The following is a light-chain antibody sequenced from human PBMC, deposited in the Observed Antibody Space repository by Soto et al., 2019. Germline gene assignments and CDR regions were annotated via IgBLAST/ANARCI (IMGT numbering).Light chain of an antibody. Sequence: QSVLTQPPSASGTPGQRVTISCSGSSSNIGSNNVNWYQQLPGTAPTLLIYSNNQRPSGVPDRFSVSKSGTSASLAISGLQSEDEADYYCSAWDDSLNGPVFGGGTKVTVL. CDR1: SSNIGSNN. V-gene: IGLV1-44*01. CDR2: SNN. CDR3: SAWDDSLNGPV. J-gene: IGLJ2*01.